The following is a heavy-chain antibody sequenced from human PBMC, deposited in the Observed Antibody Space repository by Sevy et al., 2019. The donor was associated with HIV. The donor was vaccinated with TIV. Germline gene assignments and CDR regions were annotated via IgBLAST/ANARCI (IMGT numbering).Heavy chain of an antibody. CDR3: ARDIATYSTGSYIRYFHY. V-gene: IGHV3-21*06. CDR1: GFTFSRYT. CDR2: ITSDATYI. D-gene: IGHD6-19*01. Sequence: GESLKISCAASGFTFSRYTMHWVRQAPGKGLEWVSSITSDATYISYADSLRGRFTISRDNAKNSLFLQMSSLRAEDTAVYFCARDIATYSTGSYIRYFHYWGQGTLVTVSS. J-gene: IGHJ4*02.